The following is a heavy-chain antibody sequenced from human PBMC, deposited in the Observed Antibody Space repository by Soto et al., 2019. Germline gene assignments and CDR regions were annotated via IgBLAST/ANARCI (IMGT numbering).Heavy chain of an antibody. CDR1: GGTFSYYS. V-gene: IGHV1-69*13. D-gene: IGHD3-22*01. CDR2: IIPIFGTA. CDR3: AREAEYDSNGYYYFY. Sequence: GASVKVSCKTSGGTFSYYSISWVRQAPGQGLEWMGGIIPIFGTANYAQKFQGRVTITADESTRTTYMELRSLRSEDTAVYYCAREAEYDSNGYYYFYWGQGTLVTSPQ. J-gene: IGHJ4*02.